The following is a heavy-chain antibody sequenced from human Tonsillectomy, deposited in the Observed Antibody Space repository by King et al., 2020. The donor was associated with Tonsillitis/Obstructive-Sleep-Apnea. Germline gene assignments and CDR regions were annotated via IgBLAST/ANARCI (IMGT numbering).Heavy chain of an antibody. CDR2: INHRGST. CDR3: ARSDLDGQYDAFDI. J-gene: IGHJ3*02. CDR1: GGSFSGYC. V-gene: IGHV4-34*01. Sequence: VQLQQWGAGLLKPSETLSLTCAVYGGSFSGYCWNWIRQPPGKGLEWIGEINHRGSTNYNPSLKSRVTISVDTSKNQFSLKLSSVTAGDTAVYYCARSDLDGQYDAFDIWGQGTMVTVSS.